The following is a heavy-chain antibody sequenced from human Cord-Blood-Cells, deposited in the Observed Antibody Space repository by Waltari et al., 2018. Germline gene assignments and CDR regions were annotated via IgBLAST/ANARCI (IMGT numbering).Heavy chain of an antibody. Sequence: EVQLVESGGGLVQPGRYLRLSCAASGLTFDDYAMHWDRQAPGKGLEWVSGISWNSGSIGYADSVKGRFTISRDNAKNSLYLQMNSLRAEDTALYYCAKGVAATEGVDYWGQGTLVTVSS. D-gene: IGHD2-15*01. V-gene: IGHV3-9*01. CDR3: AKGVAATEGVDY. CDR2: ISWNSGSI. J-gene: IGHJ4*02. CDR1: GLTFDDYA.